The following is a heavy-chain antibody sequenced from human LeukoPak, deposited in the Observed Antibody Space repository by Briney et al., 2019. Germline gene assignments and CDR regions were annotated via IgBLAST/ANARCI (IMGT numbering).Heavy chain of an antibody. CDR2: IHYSGRT. V-gene: IGHV4-39*02. CDR1: GGPISSSSYY. CDR3: ARPLGYCSGGSCYGDAFDI. J-gene: IGHJ3*02. D-gene: IGHD2-15*01. Sequence: SETLSLTCTVSGGPISSSSYYWGWLRQPPGKRLEWIGSIHYSGRTYDNPSLKSRVTISLDTSKNHSSLKLSSVTAADTAVYYCARPLGYCSGGSCYGDAFDIWGQGTMVTVSS.